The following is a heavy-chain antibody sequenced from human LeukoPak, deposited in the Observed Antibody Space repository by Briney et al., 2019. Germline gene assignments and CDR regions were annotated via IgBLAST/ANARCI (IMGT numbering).Heavy chain of an antibody. D-gene: IGHD3-22*01. J-gene: IGHJ6*03. Sequence: GGSLRLSCAASRFTFSNYAMHWVRQAPGKGLEHVSAISSSGGNTHYANSVKGRFTISRDNAKNSLYLQMNSLRAEDTAVYYCAKGHYYDSRIGYYYYMDVWGKGTTVTVSS. CDR3: AKGHYYDSRIGYYYYMDV. V-gene: IGHV3-64*01. CDR1: RFTFSNYA. CDR2: ISSSGGNT.